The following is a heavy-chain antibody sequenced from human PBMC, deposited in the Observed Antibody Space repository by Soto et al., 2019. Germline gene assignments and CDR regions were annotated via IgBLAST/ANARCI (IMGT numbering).Heavy chain of an antibody. CDR1: GFTFSNHG. CDR3: ATWGEVAGGIFDY. Sequence: QVQLVESGGGVVQPGRSLRLSCAASGFTFSNHGMHWVRQAPGKGLEWVAVISYDSSDKYYADSVKGRFTISRDNSKNTLYLQMNSLRLEDTAVYYSATWGEVAGGIFDYWGQGTLVTVSS. V-gene: IGHV3-30*03. CDR2: ISYDSSDK. J-gene: IGHJ4*02. D-gene: IGHD6-19*01.